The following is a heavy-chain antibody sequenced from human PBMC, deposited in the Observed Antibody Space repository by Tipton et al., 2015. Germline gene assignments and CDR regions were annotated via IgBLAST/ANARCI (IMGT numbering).Heavy chain of an antibody. J-gene: IGHJ4*02. V-gene: IGHV4-31*03. CDR1: GGAITSDGFY. D-gene: IGHD5-24*01. CDR2: IFYTGSI. CDR3: ARDGYNSNYFDY. Sequence: TLSLTCTVSGGAITSDGFYWSWIRQHPGKGLEWIGYIFYTGSIYYNPSLKSRATLSVDTSKNQFSLKLSSVTAADTAVYYCARDGYNSNYFDYWGQGTLVTVSS.